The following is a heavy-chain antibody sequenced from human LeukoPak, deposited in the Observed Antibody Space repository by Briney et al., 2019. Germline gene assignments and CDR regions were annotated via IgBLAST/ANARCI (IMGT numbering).Heavy chain of an antibody. CDR2: ISGRETST. J-gene: IGHJ4*02. D-gene: IGHD1-26*01. V-gene: IGHV3-48*02. CDR1: GFTFSVSS. CDR3: ARDFQWAFDY. Sequence: GGSLRLSCAAPGFTFSVSSMNWVRQAPGKALEWISYISGRETSTFYSDSVKGRFTISRDNARNSLYLQMNSLRDEDTAVYYCARDFQWAFDYWGQGALVTVSS.